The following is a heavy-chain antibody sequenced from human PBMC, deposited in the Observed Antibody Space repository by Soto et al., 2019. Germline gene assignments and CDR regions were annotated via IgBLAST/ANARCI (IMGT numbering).Heavy chain of an antibody. CDR2: IYYSGST. D-gene: IGHD4-17*01. J-gene: IGHJ4*02. CDR3: ARWAHYGGKVFDY. CDR1: GGSISSGGYY. Sequence: SETLSLTCTVSGGSISSGGYYWSWIRQHPGKGLEWIGYIYYSGSTYYNPSPKSRVTISVDTSKNQFSLKLSSVTAADTAVYYCARWAHYGGKVFDYWGQGTLVTVSS. V-gene: IGHV4-31*03.